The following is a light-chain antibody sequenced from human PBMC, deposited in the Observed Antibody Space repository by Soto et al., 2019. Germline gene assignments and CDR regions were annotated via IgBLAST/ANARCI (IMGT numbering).Light chain of an antibody. J-gene: IGKJ1*01. V-gene: IGKV3-15*01. CDR3: QQYNSWPLT. Sequence: EVVLTQSPATLSVSPGERATLSCRASQSVYTNFAWFQQKPGQSPRLLIYAATARATGVPARFSGSGSGTEFRLTITSLQAEASDVYHCQQYNSWPLTFGQGTKVDIK. CDR2: AAT. CDR1: QSVYTN.